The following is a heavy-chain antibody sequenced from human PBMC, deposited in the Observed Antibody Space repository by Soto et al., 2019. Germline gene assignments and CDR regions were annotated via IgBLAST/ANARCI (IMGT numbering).Heavy chain of an antibody. J-gene: IGHJ3*02. CDR3: ARVVLLWFGEEINAFDI. D-gene: IGHD3-10*01. CDR1: GGSISSGGYY. V-gene: IGHV4-31*03. CDR2: IYYSGST. Sequence: QVQLQESGQGLVKPSQTLSLTCTVSGGSISSGGYYWSWIRQHPGKGLEGIGYIYYSGSTYYNPSLKSRVTISVDTSKNQFSLKLSSVTAADTAVYYCARVVLLWFGEEINAFDIWGQGTMVTVSS.